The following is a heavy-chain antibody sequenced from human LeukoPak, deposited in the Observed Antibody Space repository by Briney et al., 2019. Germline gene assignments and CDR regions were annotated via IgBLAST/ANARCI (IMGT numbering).Heavy chain of an antibody. D-gene: IGHD1-26*01. Sequence: GGSLRLSXAASGFTFSSYTMNWVRQAPGKGLEWVSSISSSSSYIYYADSVKGRLTISRDNAKNSLYLQMNSLRAEDTAVYYCAKDREWELLFDYWGQGTLVTVSS. CDR2: ISSSSSYI. CDR1: GFTFSSYT. V-gene: IGHV3-21*01. J-gene: IGHJ4*02. CDR3: AKDREWELLFDY.